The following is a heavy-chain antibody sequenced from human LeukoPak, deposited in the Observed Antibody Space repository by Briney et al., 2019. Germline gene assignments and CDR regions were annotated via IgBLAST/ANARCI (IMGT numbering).Heavy chain of an antibody. CDR1: GFTFSTYW. D-gene: IGHD5-12*01. CDR2: INTDGSTT. Sequence: GGSLRLSCAGSGFTFSTYWMHWVRQAPGGGLVWVSGINTDGSTTSYADSAKGRFTISRDNAKNTLYLQMSGLRAEDTAVYYCAKESGYDVDLEYWGQGTLVTVSS. V-gene: IGHV3-74*01. CDR3: AKESGYDVDLEY. J-gene: IGHJ4*02.